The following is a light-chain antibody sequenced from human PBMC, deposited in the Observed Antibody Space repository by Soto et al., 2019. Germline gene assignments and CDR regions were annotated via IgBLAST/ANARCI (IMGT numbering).Light chain of an antibody. CDR2: DVS. CDR3: SSYASSSTLV. Sequence: QSVLTQPASVSGSPGQSITISCTGISSDVGGYDYVSWYQQHPGKVPKLMIYDVSSRPSGVSNRFSGSKSGNTASLTISGLQAEDEADYYCSSYASSSTLVFGGGTKVTVL. J-gene: IGLJ2*01. V-gene: IGLV2-14*01. CDR1: SSDVGGYDY.